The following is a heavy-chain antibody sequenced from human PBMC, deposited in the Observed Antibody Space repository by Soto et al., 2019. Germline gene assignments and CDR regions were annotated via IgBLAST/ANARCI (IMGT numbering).Heavy chain of an antibody. Sequence: EVQLLESGGGLVQPGGSLRLSCAASGFTFSSYAMSWVRQAPGKGLELVSAISGSGGSTYYADSVKGRFTISRDNSKNTLYLQMNSLRAEDTAVYYCVVTNRAVTEQLGMYVWGQGTTVTVSS. CDR3: VVTNRAVTEQLGMYV. J-gene: IGHJ6*02. D-gene: IGHD4-17*01. CDR2: ISGSGGST. CDR1: GFTFSSYA. V-gene: IGHV3-23*01.